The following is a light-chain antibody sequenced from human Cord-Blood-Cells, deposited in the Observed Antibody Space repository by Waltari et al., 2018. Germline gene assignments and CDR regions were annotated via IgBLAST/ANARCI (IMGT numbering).Light chain of an antibody. J-gene: IGKJ4*01. CDR3: QQYYSTPLT. V-gene: IGKV4-1*01. CDR1: QSVLYSSNNKNY. Sequence: DIVMTQSPDSLAVPLGERATITCKSSQSVLYSSNNKNYLAWYQQKPGQPPKLLIYWASTRESGVPDRFSGSGSGTDFTLTISSLQAEDVAVYYCQQYYSTPLTFGGGTKVEIK. CDR2: WAS.